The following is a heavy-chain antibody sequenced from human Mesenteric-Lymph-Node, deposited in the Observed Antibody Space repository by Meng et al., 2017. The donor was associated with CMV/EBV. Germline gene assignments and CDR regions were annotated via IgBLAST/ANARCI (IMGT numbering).Heavy chain of an antibody. CDR2: IIPIFGTA. CDR1: GGTFSSYA. V-gene: IGHV1-69*05. D-gene: IGHD3-16*01. Sequence: SVKVSCKASGGTFSSYAISWVRQAPGQGLEWMGGIIPIFGTANYAQKFQGRVTITTDESTSTAYMELSSLRSEDTAVYYCARASWGIASLMTGYFDLWGRGTLVTVSS. CDR3: ARASWGIASLMTGYFDL. J-gene: IGHJ2*01.